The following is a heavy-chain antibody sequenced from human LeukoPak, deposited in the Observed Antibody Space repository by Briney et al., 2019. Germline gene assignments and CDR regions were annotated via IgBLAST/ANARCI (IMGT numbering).Heavy chain of an antibody. D-gene: IGHD3-22*01. CDR2: ISYDGSNK. Sequence: GGSLRLSCAASGFTFSSYWMHWVRQAPGKGLVWVAVISYDGSNKYYADSVKGRFTISRDNSKNTLYLQMNSLRAKDTAVYYCARDLGRLFYFDYWGQGTLVTVSS. V-gene: IGHV3-30*03. CDR3: ARDLGRLFYFDY. CDR1: GFTFSSYW. J-gene: IGHJ4*02.